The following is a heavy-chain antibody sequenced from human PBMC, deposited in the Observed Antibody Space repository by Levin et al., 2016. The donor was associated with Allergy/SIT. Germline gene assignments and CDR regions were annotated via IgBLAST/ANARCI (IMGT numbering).Heavy chain of an antibody. D-gene: IGHD1-1*01. CDR3: AREFIGRWTFDP. V-gene: IGHV1-46*01. J-gene: IGHJ5*02. Sequence: ASVKVSCKASGYTFTTYYIHWVRQAPGQGLEWMGIIYPGAGSTSSAQKFQDRVTMTSDTSTNTVYMELSSLRFEDTAVYYCAREFIGRWTFDPWGQGTLVTVSS. CDR1: GYTFTTYY. CDR2: IYPGAGST.